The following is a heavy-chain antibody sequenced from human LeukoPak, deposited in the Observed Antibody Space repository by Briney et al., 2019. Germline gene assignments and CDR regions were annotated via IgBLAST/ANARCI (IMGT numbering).Heavy chain of an antibody. J-gene: IGHJ4*02. Sequence: SQTLSLTCAISGDSVSSNSAAWNWIRQSPSRGLEWLGRAYYRSRWYNDYVVSVRSRITINPDTAKNQFSLHLNSVTPEDTAVYYCAREDTTGYYSAFDYWGQGTLVTVSS. CDR1: GDSVSSNSAA. CDR2: AYYRSRWYN. CDR3: AREDTTGYYSAFDY. V-gene: IGHV6-1*01. D-gene: IGHD3-22*01.